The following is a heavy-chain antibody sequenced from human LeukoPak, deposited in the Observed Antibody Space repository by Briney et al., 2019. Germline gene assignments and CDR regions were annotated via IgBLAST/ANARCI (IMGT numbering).Heavy chain of an antibody. CDR1: GYTFTSYG. J-gene: IGHJ2*01. D-gene: IGHD4-17*01. V-gene: IGHV1-18*01. CDR3: ARVLHGDYGWFRYFDL. Sequence: ASVKVSCKASGYTFTSYGISWVRQAPGQGLEWMGWISAYSGNTNYAQELQGRVTMTTDTSKSTAYMELRSLRSDDTAVYYCARVLHGDYGWFRYFDLWGRGTLVTVSS. CDR2: ISAYSGNT.